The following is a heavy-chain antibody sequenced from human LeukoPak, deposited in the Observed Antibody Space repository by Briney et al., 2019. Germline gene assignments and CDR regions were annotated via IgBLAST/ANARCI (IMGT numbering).Heavy chain of an antibody. J-gene: IGHJ4*02. Sequence: SETLSLTCTVSGGSISSSSYYWGWIRQPPGKGLEWIGSIYYSGSTYYNPSLKSRVTISVDTSKNQFSLKESSVTAADTAVYYCARQSINRDGYNPFDNWGQGTLVTVSS. D-gene: IGHD5-24*01. V-gene: IGHV4-39*01. CDR1: GGSISSSSYY. CDR3: ARQSINRDGYNPFDN. CDR2: IYYSGST.